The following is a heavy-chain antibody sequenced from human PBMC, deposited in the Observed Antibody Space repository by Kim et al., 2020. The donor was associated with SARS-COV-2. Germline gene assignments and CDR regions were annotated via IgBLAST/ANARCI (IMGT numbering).Heavy chain of an antibody. Sequence: ASVKVSCKASGYTFTSYGISWVRQAPGQGLEWMGWISAYNGNTNYAQKLQGRVTMTTDTSTSTAYMELRSLRSDDTAVYYCARDSTLTGYYHHYYYGMDVWGQGTTVTVSS. J-gene: IGHJ6*02. D-gene: IGHD3-9*01. CDR1: GYTFTSYG. CDR2: ISAYNGNT. V-gene: IGHV1-18*01. CDR3: ARDSTLTGYYHHYYYGMDV.